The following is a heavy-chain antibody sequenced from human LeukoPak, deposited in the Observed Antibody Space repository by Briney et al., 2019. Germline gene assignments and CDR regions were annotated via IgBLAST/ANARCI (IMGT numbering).Heavy chain of an antibody. CDR3: TTDRYMITFGGVIVNR. CDR2: IKRKTDGGTT. CDR1: GFTFSNAW. D-gene: IGHD3-16*02. J-gene: IGHJ4*02. Sequence: GRSLRLSCAASGFTFSNAWMSWVRQAPGKGLEWVGRIKRKTDGGTTDYAAPVKGRFTISRDDSKNTLYLQMNSLKTEDTAVYYCTTDRYMITFGGVIVNRWGQGTLVTVSS. V-gene: IGHV3-15*01.